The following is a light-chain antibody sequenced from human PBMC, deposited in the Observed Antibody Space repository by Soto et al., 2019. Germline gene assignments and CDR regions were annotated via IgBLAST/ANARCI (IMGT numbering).Light chain of an antibody. CDR1: QSVSSN. CDR3: HHRSTRPLS. CDR2: DAS. J-gene: IGKJ4*01. V-gene: IGKV3-11*01. Sequence: IVLTQSPATLSLSPVERATLSCRASQSVSSNLAWYQQKPGQAPRLLIYDASNRATGIPARFSGSGSGTDFYLSISSLEPEYFAVYFCHHRSTRPLSFGGGTKVEIK.